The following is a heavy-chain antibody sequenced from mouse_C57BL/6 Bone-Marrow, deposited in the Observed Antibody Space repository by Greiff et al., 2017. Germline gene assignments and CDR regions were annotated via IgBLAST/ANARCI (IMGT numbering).Heavy chain of an antibody. D-gene: IGHD2-4*01. J-gene: IGHJ1*03. CDR3: ARNDYDGDWYFDV. CDR1: GFSLTSYA. V-gene: IGHV2-9-1*01. CDR2: IWPGGGT. Sequence: QVQLKESGPGLVAPSQSLSITCPVSGFSLTSYAISWVRQPPGKGLEWLGVIWPGGGTNYNSAPKSRLSISKDNSKSQVFLKMNSLQTDDTARYYCARNDYDGDWYFDVWGTGTTVTVSS.